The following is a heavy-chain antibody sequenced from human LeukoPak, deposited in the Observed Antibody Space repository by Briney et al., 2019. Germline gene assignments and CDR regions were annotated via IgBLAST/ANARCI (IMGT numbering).Heavy chain of an antibody. J-gene: IGHJ4*02. CDR3: AKDLSPYASGSKTYDY. CDR2: ISGSGGST. CDR1: GFTFSSYA. Sequence: GGSLRLSCAASGFTFSSYAMSWVRQAPGKGLEWVSAISGSGGSTYYADSVKGRFTISRDKSNHTLYLQMNSLRAEDTAVYYCAKDLSPYASGSKTYDYWGQGTLVTVSS. D-gene: IGHD3-10*01. V-gene: IGHV3-23*01.